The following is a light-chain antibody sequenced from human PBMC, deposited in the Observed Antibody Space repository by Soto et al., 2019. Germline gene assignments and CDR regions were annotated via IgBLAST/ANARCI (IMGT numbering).Light chain of an antibody. J-gene: IGKJ2*01. V-gene: IGKV3-20*01. CDR1: QSLSSSF. CDR3: LQHGSHLYT. CDR2: GAS. Sequence: EIVLTQSPGTLSLSPGERATLSCRASQSLSSSFLAWYQQKRGQAPRLLIYGASNRATGTPDRFSGSGSGTAFTLTISRLEPEDFAVYFCLQHGSHLYTCGQGTKLEIK.